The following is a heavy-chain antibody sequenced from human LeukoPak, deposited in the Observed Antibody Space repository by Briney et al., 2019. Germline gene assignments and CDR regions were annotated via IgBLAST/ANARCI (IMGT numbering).Heavy chain of an antibody. Sequence: PSETLSLTCAVYGGSFSGYYWSWIRQPPGKGLEWIGEINHSGSTNYNPSLKSRVPISVDTSKNQFSLKLSSVTAADTAVYYCARVGDVYGSGNYYDSSRFDPWGQGTLVTVSS. V-gene: IGHV4-34*01. CDR1: GGSFSGYY. CDR2: INHSGST. CDR3: ARVGDVYGSGNYYDSSRFDP. J-gene: IGHJ5*02. D-gene: IGHD3-10*01.